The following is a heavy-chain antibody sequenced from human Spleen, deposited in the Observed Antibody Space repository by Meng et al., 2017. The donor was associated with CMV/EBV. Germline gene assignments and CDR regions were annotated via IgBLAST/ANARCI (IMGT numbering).Heavy chain of an antibody. CDR3: ARDGSIVGAH. CDR1: GFTFSSYW. Sequence: GESLKISCAASGFTFSSYWMHWVRQAPGKGLEWVSSISSSSSYIYYADSVKGRFIISRDNAKNSLYLQMNSLRAEDTAVYYCARDGSIVGAHWGQGTLITVSS. V-gene: IGHV3-21*01. D-gene: IGHD1-26*01. CDR2: ISSSSSYI. J-gene: IGHJ4*02.